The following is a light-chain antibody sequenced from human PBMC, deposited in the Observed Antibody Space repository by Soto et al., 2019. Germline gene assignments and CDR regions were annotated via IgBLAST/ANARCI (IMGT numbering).Light chain of an antibody. V-gene: IGKV3-11*01. J-gene: IGKJ5*01. CDR2: DAS. Sequence: EIVLTQSPATLSLSPGERATLSCRASQSVSSYLAWYQQKPGQAPRLLIYDASNRATGIPARFSGSVSGAGFTLTISSLEPEDFAVYYCQQRSSWITFGQWTRREIK. CDR3: QQRSSWIT. CDR1: QSVSSY.